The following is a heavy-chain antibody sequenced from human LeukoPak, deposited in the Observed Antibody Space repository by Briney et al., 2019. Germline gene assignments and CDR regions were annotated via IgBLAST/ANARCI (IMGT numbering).Heavy chain of an antibody. V-gene: IGHV3-30-3*01. CDR2: ISYDGSDK. Sequence: GRSLRLSCAASGFTFSGHAIHWVRQAPGKGLEWVAAISYDGSDKCYSESVKGRSTISRDNSNNMVYLLMDNLGAEDTAVYFCAREPRDYSGGWFDPWGQGTLVTVSS. CDR1: GFTFSGHA. D-gene: IGHD1-26*01. CDR3: AREPRDYSGGWFDP. J-gene: IGHJ5*02.